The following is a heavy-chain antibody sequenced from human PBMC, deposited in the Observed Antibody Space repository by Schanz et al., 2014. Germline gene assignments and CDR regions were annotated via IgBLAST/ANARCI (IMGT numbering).Heavy chain of an antibody. CDR2: IIPILGIA. CDR1: GGTFSSYS. V-gene: IGHV1-69*09. D-gene: IGHD4-17*01. J-gene: IGHJ3*01. Sequence: QVQLVQSGAEVKRPGASVRVSCKASGGTFSSYSISWVRQAPGQGLEWMGRIIPILGIANYAQKFQGRVTITADRSTSTAYMELSSLRSEDTAVYYCARGYGDSPTDFWGQGTILTVSS. CDR3: ARGYGDSPTDF.